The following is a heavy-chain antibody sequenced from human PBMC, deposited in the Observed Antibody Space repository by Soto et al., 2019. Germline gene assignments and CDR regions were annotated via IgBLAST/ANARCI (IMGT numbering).Heavy chain of an antibody. J-gene: IGHJ5*02. CDR2: ISGTTDNT. CDR3: AKSLRGVIIAYAS. D-gene: IGHD3-10*01. CDR1: GFTFSSNA. V-gene: IGHV3-23*01. Sequence: PGGSLRLSCAASGFTFSSNAMSWVRQAPGKGLEWVSAISGTTDNTYYADSVKGRFTISRDNSKNTLYLQMNSLRAEDTALYYCAKSLRGVIIAYASWGKGPLVPVPS.